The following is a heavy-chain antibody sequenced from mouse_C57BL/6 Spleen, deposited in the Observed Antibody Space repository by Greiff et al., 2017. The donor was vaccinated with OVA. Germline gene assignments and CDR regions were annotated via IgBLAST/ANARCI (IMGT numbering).Heavy chain of an antibody. CDR3: ARGGGNYAMDY. CDR2: IDPSDSYT. Sequence: QVQLQQPGAELVRPGTSVKLSCKASGYTFTSYWMHWVKQRPGQGLKWIGWIDPSDSYTNYNQKFKGKATLTVDTSSSTAYMQLSSLTSEDSAVYYCARGGGNYAMDYWGQGTSVTVSS. J-gene: IGHJ4*01. D-gene: IGHD2-14*01. V-gene: IGHV1-59*01. CDR1: GYTFTSYW.